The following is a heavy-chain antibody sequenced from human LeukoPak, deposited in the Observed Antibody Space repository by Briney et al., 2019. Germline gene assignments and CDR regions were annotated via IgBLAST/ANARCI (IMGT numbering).Heavy chain of an antibody. CDR2: ISAYNGNT. CDR1: GYTFTSYG. D-gene: IGHD6-13*01. Sequence: ASVKVSCKASGYTFTSYGISWVRQAPGQGLEWMGWISAYNGNTNYAQKLQGRVTMTTDTSTSTAYMELRSLRSDDTAVYYCARESAIDSSSVADYWGQGTLVTVSS. V-gene: IGHV1-18*01. CDR3: ARESAIDSSSVADY. J-gene: IGHJ4*02.